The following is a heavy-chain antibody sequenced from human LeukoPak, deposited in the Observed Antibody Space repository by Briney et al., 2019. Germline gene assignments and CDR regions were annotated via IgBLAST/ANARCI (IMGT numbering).Heavy chain of an antibody. CDR3: ARTFPTPEIAVAGEYDY. Sequence: PSETLSLTCAVYGGSFSGYYWSWIRQPPGKGLEWIGEINHSGSTNYNPSLKSRVTISVDTSKNQFSLKLSSVTAADTAVYYCARTFPTPEIAVAGEYDYWGQGTLVTVSS. CDR1: GGSFSGYY. J-gene: IGHJ4*02. CDR2: INHSGST. V-gene: IGHV4-34*01. D-gene: IGHD6-19*01.